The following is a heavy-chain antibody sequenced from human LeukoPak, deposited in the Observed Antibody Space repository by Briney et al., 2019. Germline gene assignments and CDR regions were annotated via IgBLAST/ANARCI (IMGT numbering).Heavy chain of an antibody. CDR3: ASSVAVLLYGSGSYQSLDV. Sequence: ASVKVSRKASGGTFSSYTISWVRQAPGQGLEWMGRIIPILGIANYAQKFRGRVTITADKSTSTAYMELSSLRSEDTAVYYCASSVAVLLYGSGSYQSLDVWGKGTTVTVSS. CDR2: IIPILGIA. J-gene: IGHJ6*04. V-gene: IGHV1-69*02. CDR1: GGTFSSYT. D-gene: IGHD3-10*01.